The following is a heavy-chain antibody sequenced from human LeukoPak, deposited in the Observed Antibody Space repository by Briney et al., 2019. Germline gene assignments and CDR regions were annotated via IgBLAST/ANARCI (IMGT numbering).Heavy chain of an antibody. V-gene: IGHV3-13*01. CDR1: GFSFRNYD. D-gene: IGHD2-2*01. CDR3: TRSTYCNSTSCYPGAFDI. Sequence: HTGGSLRLSCAASGFSFRNYDMHWVRQPTGKGLEWVSAIGTVGDTFYPDSVKGRFTISRDNAKNFLYLQTNSLRAGDTAVYYCTRSTYCNSTSCYPGAFDIWGQGTMVTVSA. CDR2: IGTVGDT. J-gene: IGHJ3*02.